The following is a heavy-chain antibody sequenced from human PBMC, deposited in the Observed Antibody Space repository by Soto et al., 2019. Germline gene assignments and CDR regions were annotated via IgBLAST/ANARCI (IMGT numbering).Heavy chain of an antibody. CDR2: IIPILGIA. V-gene: IGHV1-69*02. CDR3: ARAPGSGPSYGMDV. Sequence: QVQLVQSGAEVKKPGSSVKVSCKASGGTFSSYTISWVRQAPGQGLEWMGRIIPILGIANYAQKFQGRVTITADKSTSTAYMELSSLRSEDTAVYYCARAPGSGPSYGMDVWGQGTTVTVSS. CDR1: GGTFSSYT. J-gene: IGHJ6*02.